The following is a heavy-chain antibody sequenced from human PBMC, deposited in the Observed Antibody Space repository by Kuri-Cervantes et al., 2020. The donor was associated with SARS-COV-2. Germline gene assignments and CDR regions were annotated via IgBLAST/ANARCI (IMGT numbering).Heavy chain of an antibody. J-gene: IGHJ5*02. D-gene: IGHD6-19*01. CDR3: SREDGGAVAGTSGWLDP. CDR1: GYTFTGYY. Sequence: ASVKVSCKASGYTFTGYYMHWVRQAPGQGLEWMGWINPNSGGTNYAQKFQGRVTMTRDTSISTAYMELSRLRSDDTAVYYCSREDGGAVAGTSGWLDPWGRGTLVTVSS. V-gene: IGHV1-2*02. CDR2: INPNSGGT.